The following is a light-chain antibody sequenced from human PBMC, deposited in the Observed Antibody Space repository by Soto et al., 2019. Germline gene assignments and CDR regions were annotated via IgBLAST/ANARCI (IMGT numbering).Light chain of an antibody. CDR2: GAS. CDR3: QHYRTS. CDR1: QSVSSSY. V-gene: IGKV3-20*01. J-gene: IGKJ4*01. Sequence: EIVLTQSPGTLSLSPGERATLSCRASQSVSSSYLAWYQQKPGQPPRLLIYGASSRSTGIPDRFSGSGSGTDFTLTMTRLEPEDCAVYYCQHYRTSFGGGTKVEIK.